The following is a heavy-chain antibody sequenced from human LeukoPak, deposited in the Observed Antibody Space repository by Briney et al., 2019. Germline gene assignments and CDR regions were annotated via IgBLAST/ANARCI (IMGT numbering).Heavy chain of an antibody. CDR2: ISYDGSNK. CDR1: GFTFSSYG. D-gene: IGHD3-9*01. CDR3: AKVSRRLRYFDWSPPLDY. J-gene: IGHJ4*02. V-gene: IGHV3-30*18. Sequence: GGSLRLSCAASGFTFSSYGMHWVRQAPGKGLEWVAVISYDGSNKYYADSVKGRFTISRDNSKNTLYLQMNSLRAEDTAVYYCAKVSRRLRYFDWSPPLDYWGQGTLVTVSS.